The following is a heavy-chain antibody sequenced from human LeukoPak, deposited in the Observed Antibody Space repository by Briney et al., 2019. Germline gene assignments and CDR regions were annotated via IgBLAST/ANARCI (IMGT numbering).Heavy chain of an antibody. Sequence: PSETLSLTCTVSGGSINSYYWSWIRQPPGKGLEWIGYIYYSGSTNYNPSLKSRVTISVDTSKNQFSLRLGSVTAADTAVYYCARVTGYMAEDYFDYWGQGTLITVSS. J-gene: IGHJ4*02. D-gene: IGHD6-13*01. V-gene: IGHV4-59*01. CDR2: IYYSGST. CDR3: ARVTGYMAEDYFDY. CDR1: GGSINSYY.